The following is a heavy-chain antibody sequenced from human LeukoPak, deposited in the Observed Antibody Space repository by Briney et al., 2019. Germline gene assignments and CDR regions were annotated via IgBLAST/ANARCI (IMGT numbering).Heavy chain of an antibody. J-gene: IGHJ4*02. Sequence: ASVKVSCKASGYTFTSYYMHWVRQAPGQGLEWMGIINPSGGSTSYAQKFQGRVTMIRDTSTSTVYMEMSSLRSEDTAVYYCARGYCTNGVCYNWLDYWGQGTLVTVSS. CDR3: ARGYCTNGVCYNWLDY. D-gene: IGHD2-8*01. CDR1: GYTFTSYY. V-gene: IGHV1-46*01. CDR2: INPSGGST.